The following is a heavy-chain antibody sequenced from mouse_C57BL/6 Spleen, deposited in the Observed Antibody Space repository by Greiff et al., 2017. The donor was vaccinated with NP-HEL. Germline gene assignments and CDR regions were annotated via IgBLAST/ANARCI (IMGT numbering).Heavy chain of an antibody. J-gene: IGHJ1*03. D-gene: IGHD1-1*01. CDR1: GYTFTDYY. V-gene: IGHV1-76*01. CDR3: ARARITTVVADWYFDV. CDR2: IYPGSGNT. Sequence: QVQLQQSGAELVRPGASVKLSCKASGYTFTDYYINWVKQRPGQGLEWIARIYPGSGNTYYNEKFKGKATLTAEKSSSTAYMQLSSLTSEDSAVYFCARARITTVVADWYFDVWGTGTTVTVSS.